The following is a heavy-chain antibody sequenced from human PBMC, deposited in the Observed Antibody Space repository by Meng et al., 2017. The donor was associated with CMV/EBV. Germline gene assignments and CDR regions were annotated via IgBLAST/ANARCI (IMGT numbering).Heavy chain of an antibody. CDR3: ARERIAAAGTDAFDI. V-gene: IGHV3-66*02. D-gene: IGHD6-13*01. Sequence: ESLKISFAASGFTVSSNYMSWVRQAPGKGLEWVSVIYSGGSTYYADSVKGRFTISRDNSKNTLYLQMNSPRAEDTAVYYCARERIAAAGTDAFDIWGHGTMVTVSS. CDR2: IYSGGST. J-gene: IGHJ3*02. CDR1: GFTVSSNY.